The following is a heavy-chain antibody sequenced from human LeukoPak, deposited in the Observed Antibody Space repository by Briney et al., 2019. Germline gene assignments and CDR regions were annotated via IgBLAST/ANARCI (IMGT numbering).Heavy chain of an antibody. CDR1: GFTFSSYA. CDR2: ISSNGGST. CDR3: ASGRHGPTYWHTGPVDY. V-gene: IGHV3-64*01. D-gene: IGHD1/OR15-1a*01. J-gene: IGHJ4*02. Sequence: GGSLRLSCAASGFTFSSYAMHWVRQAPGKGLEYVSAISSNGGSTYYANSVKGRSTISRDNSKNTLYLQMGSLRAEDMAVYYCASGRHGPTYWHTGPVDYWGQGTLVTVSS.